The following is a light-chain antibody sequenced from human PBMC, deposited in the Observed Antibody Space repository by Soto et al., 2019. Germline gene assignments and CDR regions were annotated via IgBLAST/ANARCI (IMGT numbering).Light chain of an antibody. CDR3: QSYDTSLSGYV. J-gene: IGLJ1*01. V-gene: IGLV1-40*01. Sequence: QSVLTQPPSVSGAPGQRVTISCTGSSSNIGAGYDVHWYQQFPGTAPKLLIYGNSNRPSGVPDRFSGSKSGTSASLAITGLQAEEEADYYCQSYDTSLSGYVYGTGTKVTVL. CDR2: GNS. CDR1: SSNIGAGYD.